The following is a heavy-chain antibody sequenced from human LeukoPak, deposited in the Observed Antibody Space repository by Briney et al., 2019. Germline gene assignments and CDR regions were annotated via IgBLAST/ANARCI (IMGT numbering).Heavy chain of an antibody. CDR1: AGSISRFY. CDR3: ARDLGPSRGFDY. CDR2: IYYSGST. Sequence: PSETLSLTCAVSAGSISRFYWSGIRQPPGKGLEWIGYIYYSGSTHYNPSLKTRVTISVDTSKNQFSLKLNSVTAADTAVYYCARDLGPSRGFDYWGQGTLVTVSS. D-gene: IGHD3-10*01. V-gene: IGHV4-59*01. J-gene: IGHJ4*02.